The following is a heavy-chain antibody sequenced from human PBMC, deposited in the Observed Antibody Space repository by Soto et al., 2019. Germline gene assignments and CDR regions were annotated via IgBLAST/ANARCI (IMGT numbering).Heavy chain of an antibody. J-gene: IGHJ4*02. CDR2: ISYDGSNK. V-gene: IGHV3-30-3*01. Sequence: GGSLRLSCAASGFTFSSYAMHWVRQAPGKGLEWVAVISYDGSNKYYADSVKGRFTISRDNSKNTLYLQMNSLRAEDTAVYYCASDPLRYFDWLLAPGYFDYWGQGTLVTVSS. CDR1: GFTFSSYA. CDR3: ASDPLRYFDWLLAPGYFDY. D-gene: IGHD3-9*01.